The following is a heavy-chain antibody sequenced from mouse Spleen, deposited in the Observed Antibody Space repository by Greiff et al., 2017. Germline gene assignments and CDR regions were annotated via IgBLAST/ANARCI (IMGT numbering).Heavy chain of an antibody. CDR3: ARDRGYDVRGLDY. D-gene: IGHD2-2*01. V-gene: IGHV5-4*01. CDR1: GFTFSSYA. J-gene: IGHJ2*01. Sequence: EVQRVESGGGLVKPGGSLKLSCAASGFTFSSYAMSWVRQTPEKRLEWVATISDGGSYTYYPDNVKGRFTISRDNAKNNLYLQMSHLKSEDTAMYYCARDRGYDVRGLDYWGQGTTLTVSS. CDR2: ISDGGSYT.